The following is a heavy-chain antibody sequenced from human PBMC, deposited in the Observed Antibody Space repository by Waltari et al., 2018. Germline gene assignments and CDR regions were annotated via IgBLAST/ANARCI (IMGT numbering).Heavy chain of an antibody. J-gene: IGHJ5*02. CDR1: GFTFSSYA. V-gene: IGHV3-30-3*01. CDR3: ARDGQQLVNWFDP. D-gene: IGHD6-13*01. Sequence: QVQLVESGGGVVQPGRSLRLSCAASGFTFSSYAMHWVRQAPGKGLEWVAVISYDGSNKYYADSVKGRFTISRDNSKNTLYLQMNSLRAEDTAVYYCARDGQQLVNWFDPWGQGTLVTVSS. CDR2: ISYDGSNK.